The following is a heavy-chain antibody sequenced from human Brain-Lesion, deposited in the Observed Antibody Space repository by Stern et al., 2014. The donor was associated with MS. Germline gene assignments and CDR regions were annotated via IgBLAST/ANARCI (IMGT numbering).Heavy chain of an antibody. CDR3: ARDCGSGSCYQTQYYYGVDV. Sequence: EVELEESGGGLVQPGGSLRLSCAGSGFGLSSYWMSWVRQAPGKGPELVATIKQDGSERYYVDSVKGRFTISRDNSKNSVFLQMNSLRVDDTSVYYCARDCGSGSCYQTQYYYGVDVWGQGTTVIVSS. J-gene: IGHJ6*02. V-gene: IGHV3-7*01. CDR1: GFGLSSYW. D-gene: IGHD2-15*01. CDR2: IKQDGSER.